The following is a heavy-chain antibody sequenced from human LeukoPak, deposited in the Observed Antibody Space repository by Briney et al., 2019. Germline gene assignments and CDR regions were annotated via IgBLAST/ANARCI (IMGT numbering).Heavy chain of an antibody. Sequence: GASVKVSCKASGYTFTNFDINWVRQTAGRGLEWMGWMSPNSGNTGYAQKFRGRVTLTSDISIGTAYMELSSLTSDDTAVYFCARVGLYDVGDWGQGTLVTVSS. CDR3: ARVGLYDVGD. J-gene: IGHJ1*01. V-gene: IGHV1-8*01. CDR2: MSPNSGNT. CDR1: GYTFTNFD. D-gene: IGHD3-16*01.